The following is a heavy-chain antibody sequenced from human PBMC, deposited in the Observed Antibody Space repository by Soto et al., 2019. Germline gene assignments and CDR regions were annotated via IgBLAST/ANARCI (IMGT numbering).Heavy chain of an antibody. Sequence: PGGSLRLSCAASGFTLSSYWMHWVRQAPGKGLVWVSRINSDGSSTSYADSVKGRFTISRGNAKNTLYPQMNSLRAEDTAVYYCAKDAQAVAGTPFDYWGQGTLVTVSS. CDR3: AKDAQAVAGTPFDY. CDR2: INSDGSST. CDR1: GFTLSSYW. D-gene: IGHD6-19*01. J-gene: IGHJ4*02. V-gene: IGHV3-74*01.